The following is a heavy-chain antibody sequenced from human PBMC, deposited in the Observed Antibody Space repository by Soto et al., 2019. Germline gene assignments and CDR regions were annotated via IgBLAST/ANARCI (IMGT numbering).Heavy chain of an antibody. J-gene: IGHJ4*02. D-gene: IGHD6-25*01. CDR3: ARGGYSSGFDY. V-gene: IGHV3-13*05. Sequence: EVQLVESGGGLVQPGGSLRLSCAASGFTFSSYDMHWVRQATGKGPEWVSGIGTAGDPNYPGPVRGRITISRENAKNSLYLQMNSLTAGDTAVYYCARGGYSSGFDYWGQGTLVTVSS. CDR2: IGTAGDP. CDR1: GFTFSSYD.